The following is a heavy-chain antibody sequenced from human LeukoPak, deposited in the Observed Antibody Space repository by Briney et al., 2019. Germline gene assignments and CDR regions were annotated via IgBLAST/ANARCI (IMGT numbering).Heavy chain of an antibody. V-gene: IGHV3-33*06. D-gene: IGHD6-6*01. CDR1: GFTFSSYG. Sequence: PGRSLRLSCAASGFTFSSYGMHWVRQAPGKGLEWVAVIWYDGSNKYYADSVKGRFTISRDNSKNTLYLQMNSLRAEDTAVYYCAKFYGYSSSREQYNQIDYWGQGTLVTVSS. CDR2: IWYDGSNK. J-gene: IGHJ4*02. CDR3: AKFYGYSSSREQYNQIDY.